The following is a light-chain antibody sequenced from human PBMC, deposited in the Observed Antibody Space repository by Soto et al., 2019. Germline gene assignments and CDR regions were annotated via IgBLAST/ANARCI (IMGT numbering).Light chain of an antibody. V-gene: IGLV2-8*01. CDR3: SSYSGTNYHYV. Sequence: QSVLTQPPSASGSFGQSVTISCTGTSNDVGGYNYVSWYKQHPGKAPKLMIYEFIGRPSGVLFRFFGSKFGNTASLTVFVLQADDEADYYCSSYSGTNYHYVFGTGTKVTVL. CDR2: EFI. J-gene: IGLJ1*01. CDR1: SNDVGGYNY.